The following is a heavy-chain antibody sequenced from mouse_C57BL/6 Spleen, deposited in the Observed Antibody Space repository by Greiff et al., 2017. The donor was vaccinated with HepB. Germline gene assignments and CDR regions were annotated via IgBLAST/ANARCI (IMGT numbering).Heavy chain of an antibody. CDR1: GYTFTSYW. J-gene: IGHJ1*03. CDR3: ARSVVAPPYWYFDV. CDR2: INPSNGGT. V-gene: IGHV1-53*01. D-gene: IGHD1-1*01. Sequence: QVQLQQPGPELVKPGASVKLSCKASGYTFTSYWMHWVKQRPGQGLEWIGNINPSNGGTNYNEKFKSKATLTVDKSSSTAYMQLSSLTSEDSAVYYCARSVVAPPYWYFDVWGTGTTVTVSS.